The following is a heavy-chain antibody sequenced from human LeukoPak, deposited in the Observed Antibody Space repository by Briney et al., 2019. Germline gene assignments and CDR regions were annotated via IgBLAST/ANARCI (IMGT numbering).Heavy chain of an antibody. CDR2: ISSTSSTI. J-gene: IGHJ4*02. CDR3: ARETPDSSGYYLGY. CDR1: GLTFRSYN. D-gene: IGHD3-22*01. Sequence: PGGSLRLSCAASGLTFRSYNMNWVRQAPGKGLEWLSYISSTSSTIYYTDSVKGRFTISRDNAKNSLYLQMNSLRAEDTAVYYCARETPDSSGYYLGYWGQGTLVTVSS. V-gene: IGHV3-48*04.